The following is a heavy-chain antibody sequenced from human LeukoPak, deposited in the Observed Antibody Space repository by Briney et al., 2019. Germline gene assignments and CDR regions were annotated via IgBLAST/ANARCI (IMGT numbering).Heavy chain of an antibody. V-gene: IGHV3-48*03. CDR3: ARVPVAGRSY. CDR1: GFTFSSYE. Sequence: GGSLRLSCAASGFTFSSYEMNWVRQAPGKGLEWVSYISSSGSTIYYADSVKGRFTISRDNAKNSLYLQMNSLRAEDTAVYYCARVPVAGRSYWGQGTLVTVSS. J-gene: IGHJ4*02. CDR2: ISSSGSTI. D-gene: IGHD6-19*01.